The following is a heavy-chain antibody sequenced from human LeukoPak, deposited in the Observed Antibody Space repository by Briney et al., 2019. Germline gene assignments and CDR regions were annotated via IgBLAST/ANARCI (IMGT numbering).Heavy chain of an antibody. D-gene: IGHD3-3*01. CDR1: GGSISSYY. CDR2: IYTSGST. V-gene: IGHV4-4*07. Sequence: SETLSLTCTVSGGSISSYYWSWIRQPAGKGLEWIGRIYTSGSTNYNPSLKSRVTMSVDTSKNQFSLKLSSVTAADTAVYYCARVREWLPRGYYYYYYMDVWGKGTTVTASS. CDR3: ARVREWLPRGYYYYYYMDV. J-gene: IGHJ6*03.